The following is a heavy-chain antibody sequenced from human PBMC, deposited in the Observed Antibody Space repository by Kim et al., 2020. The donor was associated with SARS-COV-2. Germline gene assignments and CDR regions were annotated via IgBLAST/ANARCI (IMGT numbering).Heavy chain of an antibody. J-gene: IGHJ4*02. CDR3: VGFCSGGNCPDH. CDR2: IYYSGTT. CDR1: GASISSYY. V-gene: IGHV4-59*13. D-gene: IGHD2-15*01. Sequence: SETLSLTCAVSGASISSYYWTWIRQPPGKGLEWIGNIYYSGTTNYNPSLKSRVTISVDTSKNQFSLNLTSVTAADTAVYYCVGFCSGGNCPDHWGQGTLVTVSS.